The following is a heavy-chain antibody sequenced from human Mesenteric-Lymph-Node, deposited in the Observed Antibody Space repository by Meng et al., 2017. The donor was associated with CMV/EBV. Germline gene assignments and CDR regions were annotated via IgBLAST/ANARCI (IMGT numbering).Heavy chain of an antibody. D-gene: IGHD3-16*01. V-gene: IGHV1-8*02. CDR1: GGTFSSYA. J-gene: IGHJ5*02. CDR3: VRVWVPYESATNWFDP. Sequence: ASVKVSCKASGGTFSSYAISWVRQATGQGLEWMGWMNPNSGDTGYAENLQGRVTMTRDSSTSTAYMELSTLRSEDTAVYYCVRVWVPYESATNWFDPWGQGTQVTVSS. CDR2: MNPNSGDT.